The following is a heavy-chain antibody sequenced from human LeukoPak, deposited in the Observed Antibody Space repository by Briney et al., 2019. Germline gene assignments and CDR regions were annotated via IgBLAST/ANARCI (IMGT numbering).Heavy chain of an antibody. Sequence: GGSLRLSCAASGFTFSSYAMSWVRQAPGKGLEWVASISRYGLNTYYTESVKGRFTISRDDSKSTLSLQMSSLRVDDTAIYYCAKDLDHYGSYEDHWGQGTLVTVSS. CDR1: GFTFSSYA. CDR3: AKDLDHYGSYEDH. V-gene: IGHV3-23*01. D-gene: IGHD4-17*01. CDR2: ISRYGLNT. J-gene: IGHJ4*02.